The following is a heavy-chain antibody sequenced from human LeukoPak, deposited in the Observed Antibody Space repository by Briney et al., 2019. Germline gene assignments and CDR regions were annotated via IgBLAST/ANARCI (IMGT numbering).Heavy chain of an antibody. CDR3: ARGYYGSGLHAFAFDI. CDR2: IYTSGST. J-gene: IGHJ3*02. V-gene: IGHV4-4*07. CDR1: GGSISSYY. Sequence: SETLSLTCTVSGGSISSYYWSWIRQPAGKGLEWIGRIYTSGSTNYNPSLKSRVTMSVDTSKNQFSLKLSSVTAADTAVYYCARGYYGSGLHAFAFDIWGQGTMVTVSS. D-gene: IGHD3-10*01.